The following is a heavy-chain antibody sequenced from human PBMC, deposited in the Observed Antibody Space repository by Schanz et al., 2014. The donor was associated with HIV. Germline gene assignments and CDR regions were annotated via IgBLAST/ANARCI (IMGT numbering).Heavy chain of an antibody. CDR1: GFTLSSYT. J-gene: IGHJ4*02. V-gene: IGHV3-23*04. CDR3: AKDDQQFAY. CDR2: ISWNSGSV. Sequence: EVQLVESGGGLVKPGGSLRLSCAGSGFTLSSYTMTWVRQAAGKGLEWVSGISWNSGSVAYADSVKGRFTISRDNSKNTLYLQMNSLRAEDTAVYYCAKDDQQFAYWGQGTLVTVSS. D-gene: IGHD6-6*01.